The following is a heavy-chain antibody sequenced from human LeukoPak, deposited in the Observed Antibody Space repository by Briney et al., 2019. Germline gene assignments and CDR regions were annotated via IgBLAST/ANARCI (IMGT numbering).Heavy chain of an antibody. J-gene: IGHJ4*02. CDR1: GGSISGYY. Sequence: SETLSLTCTVSGGSISGYYWSWIRQPPGKRLEWIGYVHYSGSTNQNPSLNSRVIISVDTSKNQFSLKLSSVTAADTAVYYCARLVAATGNFDYWGQGTLVTVSS. CDR3: ARLVAATGNFDY. CDR2: VHYSGST. D-gene: IGHD6-13*01. V-gene: IGHV4-59*12.